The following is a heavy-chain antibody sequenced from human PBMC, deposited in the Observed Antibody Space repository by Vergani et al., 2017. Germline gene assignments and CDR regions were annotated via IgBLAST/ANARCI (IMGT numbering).Heavy chain of an antibody. Sequence: QVQLVQSGAEVKKPGSSVKVSCKASGGTFSSYAISWVRQAPGQGLEWMGGIITIFGTANYAQKFQGRVTITADESTSTAYMELSSLTSEDTAVYYCASGYCSSTSCYQVWFDPWGQGTLVTVSS. J-gene: IGHJ5*02. CDR2: IITIFGTA. D-gene: IGHD2-2*01. CDR3: ASGYCSSTSCYQVWFDP. V-gene: IGHV1-69*01. CDR1: GGTFSSYA.